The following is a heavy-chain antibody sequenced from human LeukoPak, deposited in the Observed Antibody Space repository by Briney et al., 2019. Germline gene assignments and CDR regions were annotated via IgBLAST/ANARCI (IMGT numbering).Heavy chain of an antibody. D-gene: IGHD3-10*01. Sequence: ETLSLTCAVYGGSFSGYYWSWIRQPPGKGLEWVGRIKSKTDGGTTDYAAPVKGRFTISRDDSKNTLYLQMNSLKTEDTAVYYCTTDLNKYYYGSGGMDVWGQGTTVTVSS. CDR3: TTDLNKYYYGSGGMDV. CDR2: IKSKTDGGTT. J-gene: IGHJ6*02. CDR1: GGSFSGYY. V-gene: IGHV3-15*01.